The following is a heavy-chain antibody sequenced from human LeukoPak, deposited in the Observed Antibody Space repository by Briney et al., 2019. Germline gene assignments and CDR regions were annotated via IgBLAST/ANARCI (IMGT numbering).Heavy chain of an antibody. J-gene: IGHJ6*03. V-gene: IGHV4-59*01. CDR2: IYYSGST. D-gene: IGHD3-10*01. CDR1: GGSISSYY. Sequence: SSETLSLTCTVSGGSISSYYWSWIRQPPGKGLEWIGYIYYSGSTNYNPSLKSRVTISVDTSKNQFSLKLSSVTAADTAVYYCARSLLYYYGSGSYYSYYMDVWGKGTTVTVSS. CDR3: ARSLLYYYGSGSYYSYYMDV.